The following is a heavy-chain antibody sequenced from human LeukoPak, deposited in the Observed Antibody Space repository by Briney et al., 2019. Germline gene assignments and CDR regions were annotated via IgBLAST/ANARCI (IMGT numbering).Heavy chain of an antibody. CDR3: ARGIAAAGTGAFDI. J-gene: IGHJ3*02. CDR1: GFTFSSYA. D-gene: IGHD6-13*01. Sequence: TGGSLRLSCAASGFTFSSYAMHWVRQASGKGLEYVSAISSNGGSTYYANSVKGRFTISRDNSKNTLYLQMGSLRAEDMAVYYCARGIAAAGTGAFDIWGQGTMVTVSS. CDR2: ISSNGGST. V-gene: IGHV3-64*01.